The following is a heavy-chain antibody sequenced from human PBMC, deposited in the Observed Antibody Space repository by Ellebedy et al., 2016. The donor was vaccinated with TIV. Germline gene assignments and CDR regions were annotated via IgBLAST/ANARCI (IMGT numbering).Heavy chain of an antibody. CDR1: GFTXXHYX. D-gene: IGHD3-10*01. CDR2: IKEDGSEK. Sequence: PGGSLRLSCAASGFTXXHYXXXWVRQAPGKGLAWVASIKEDGSEKHYLDSVKGRFTISRDNGIDSLYLQMNSLRDEDTTGSYWSVGSGTFDYWGQGTQVTVSS. V-gene: IGHV3-7*03. CDR3: SVGSGTFDY. J-gene: IGHJ4*02.